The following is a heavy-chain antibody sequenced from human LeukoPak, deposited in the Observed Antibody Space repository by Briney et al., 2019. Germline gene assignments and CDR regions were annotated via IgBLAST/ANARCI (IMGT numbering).Heavy chain of an antibody. Sequence: GGSLRLSCAASGFTVSSNYMNWVRQAPGKGLEWVSYISSSSSTIYHADSVKGRFTISRDNAKNSLYLQMHSLRDEDTAVYYCARDYRSSSGWTVDYWGQGTLVTVSS. J-gene: IGHJ4*02. D-gene: IGHD6-19*01. CDR1: GFTVSSNY. CDR3: ARDYRSSSGWTVDY. V-gene: IGHV3-48*02. CDR2: ISSSSSTI.